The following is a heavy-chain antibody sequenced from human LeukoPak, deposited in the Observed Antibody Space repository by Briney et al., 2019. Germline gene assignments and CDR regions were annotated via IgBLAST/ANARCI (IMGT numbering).Heavy chain of an antibody. J-gene: IGHJ6*03. V-gene: IGHV3-30*03. CDR2: ISYDGSNK. CDR1: GFTFSSYG. D-gene: IGHD4-11*01. Sequence: GGSLRLSCAASGFTFSSYGMHWVRQAPGKGLEWVAVISYDGSNKYYADSVKGRFTISRDNSKNTLYLQMNSLRAEDTAVYYCATTVTTDLIPHYYYYYYYMDVWGKGTTVTVSS. CDR3: ATTVTTDLIPHYYYYYYYMDV.